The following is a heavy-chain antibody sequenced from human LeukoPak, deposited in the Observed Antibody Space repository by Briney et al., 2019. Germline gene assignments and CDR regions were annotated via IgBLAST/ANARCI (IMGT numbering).Heavy chain of an antibody. CDR1: GYRFTNYW. V-gene: IGHV5-51*01. D-gene: IGHD6-19*01. CDR2: IYPGDSDI. CDR3: ARGGTIAVALFDY. J-gene: IGHJ4*02. Sequence: GESLKISCQGSGYRFTNYWIGWVRQMPGKGLEWMAIIYPGDSDIRYSPSFQGQVTISADKSTSTAYLQWSSLKASDTAMYYCARGGTIAVALFDYWGQGTLVTVSS.